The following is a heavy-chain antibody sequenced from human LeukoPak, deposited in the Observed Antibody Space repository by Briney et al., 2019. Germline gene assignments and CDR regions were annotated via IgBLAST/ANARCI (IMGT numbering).Heavy chain of an antibody. J-gene: IGHJ4*02. CDR3: ARSFYDTLIGYYQYVDY. CDR1: GLTFSSNY. V-gene: IGHV3-66*01. Sequence: GGSLRLSCVASGLTFSSNYMSWVRQAPGKGLEWVAAIYREGSSYYAESMKGRFTISRENSKSTLYIQMNSLRAEDTAVYYCARSFYDTLIGYYQYVDYWGQGTLVTVSS. D-gene: IGHD3-9*01. CDR2: IYREGSS.